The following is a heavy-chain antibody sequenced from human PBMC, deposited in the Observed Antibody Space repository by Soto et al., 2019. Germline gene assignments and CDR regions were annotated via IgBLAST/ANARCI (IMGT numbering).Heavy chain of an antibody. D-gene: IGHD5-18*01. J-gene: IGHJ6*03. CDR2: IYYSGST. Sequence: SETLSLTCTVSGGSISSYYWSWIRQPPGKGLEWIGYIYYSGSTNYNPSLKSQVTISVDTSKNQFSLKLSSVTAADTAVYYCARDRGYSYGHKYYYYYMDVWGKGTTVTVSS. CDR3: ARDRGYSYGHKYYYYYMDV. V-gene: IGHV4-59*01. CDR1: GGSISSYY.